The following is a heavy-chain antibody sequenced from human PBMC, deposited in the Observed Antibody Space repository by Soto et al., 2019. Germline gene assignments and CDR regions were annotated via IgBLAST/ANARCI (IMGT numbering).Heavy chain of an antibody. J-gene: IGHJ6*04. CDR1: GGYFSGYY. Sequence: SVTLSLTCAVCGGYFSGYYWSWIRQQPGKGLEWIGEINHSGSTNYNPSLKSRVTISVDTSKNQFSLKLRSVTAADTAVYYGAIRGVVATMIYYYVMDAWGKGTTVTVSS. CDR2: INHSGST. V-gene: IGHV4-34*01. D-gene: IGHD5-12*01. CDR3: AIRGVVATMIYYYVMDA.